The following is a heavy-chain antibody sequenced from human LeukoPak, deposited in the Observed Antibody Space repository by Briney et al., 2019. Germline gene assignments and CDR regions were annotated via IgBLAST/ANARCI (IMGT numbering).Heavy chain of an antibody. D-gene: IGHD2-15*01. CDR3: ARLGLGYCSGGSCYGGLDYFDY. Sequence: GGSLRLSCAASGFSVSSNYMSWVRQAPGKGLEWVSVIYSGGSTYYADSVKGRFTISRDNSKNTLYLQMNSLRAEDTAVYYCARLGLGYCSGGSCYGGLDYFDYWGQGTLVTVSS. CDR2: IYSGGST. CDR1: GFSVSSNY. V-gene: IGHV3-66*04. J-gene: IGHJ4*02.